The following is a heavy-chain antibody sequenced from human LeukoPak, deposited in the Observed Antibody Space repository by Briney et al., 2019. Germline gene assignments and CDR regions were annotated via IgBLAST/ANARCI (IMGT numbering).Heavy chain of an antibody. Sequence: SETLSLTCVVYGGSFSGYYWSWIRQPPGKGLEWIGEINHSGSTNYNPSLKSRVTISVDTSKNQFSLKLSSVTAADTAVYYCARGLPYGSGSYFAPYYMDVWGKGTTVTVSS. J-gene: IGHJ6*03. CDR3: ARGLPYGSGSYFAPYYMDV. CDR2: INHSGST. V-gene: IGHV4-34*01. CDR1: GGSFSGYY. D-gene: IGHD3-10*01.